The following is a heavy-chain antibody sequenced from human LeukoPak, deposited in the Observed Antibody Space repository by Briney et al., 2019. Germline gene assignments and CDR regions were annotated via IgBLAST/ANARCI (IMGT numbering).Heavy chain of an antibody. J-gene: IGHJ6*02. V-gene: IGHV3-30-3*01. D-gene: IGHD3-22*01. CDR3: ARESYYDSSGYYGGMDV. CDR2: ISYDGSNE. CDR1: GFTFSSYA. Sequence: GGSLRLSCAASGFTFSSYAMHWVRQAPGKGLEWVAVISYDGSNEYYADSVKGRFTISRDNSKNTLYLQMNSLRAEDTAVYYCARESYYDSSGYYGGMDVWGQGTTVTVS.